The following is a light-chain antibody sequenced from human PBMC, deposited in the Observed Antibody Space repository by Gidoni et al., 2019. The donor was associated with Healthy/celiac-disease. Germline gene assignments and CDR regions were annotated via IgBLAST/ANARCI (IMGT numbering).Light chain of an antibody. CDR2: GNS. CDR3: QSYDSSLSGSRV. CDR1: SSNIGAGYD. J-gene: IGLJ1*01. Sequence: QSVLTPPPSVSGAPGPRFTISCTGSSSNIGAGYDVHWYQQLPGTAPKLLIYGNSNRPSGVPDRFSGSKSGTSASLAITGLQAEDEADYYCQSYDSSLSGSRVFGTGTKVTVL. V-gene: IGLV1-40*01.